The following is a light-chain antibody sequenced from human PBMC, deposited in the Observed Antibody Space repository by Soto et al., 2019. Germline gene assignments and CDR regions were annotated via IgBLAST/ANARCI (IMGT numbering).Light chain of an antibody. J-gene: IGLJ2*01. V-gene: IGLV2-14*01. Sequence: QSVLTQPASVSGSPGQSITISCTGSSSDVGGYNYVSWYQQHPGKAPKLMINDVSNRPSGVSNRFSGSKSGNTASLTISGLQAEDEAAYYCSSYTTSSTVVFGGGTKVTVL. CDR3: SSYTTSSTVV. CDR2: DVS. CDR1: SSDVGGYNY.